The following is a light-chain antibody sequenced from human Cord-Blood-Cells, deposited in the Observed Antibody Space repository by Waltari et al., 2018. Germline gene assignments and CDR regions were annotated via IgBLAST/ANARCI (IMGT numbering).Light chain of an antibody. J-gene: IGKJ2*01. Sequence: DIQLTQSQSFLSASVGDRVTITCRASQGISSYLAWYQQKPGKAPKLLIYAASTLQSVVPSRFSGSGSGTEFTLTISSLQPEDFATYYCQQLNSYPYTFGQGTKLEIK. CDR2: AAS. CDR1: QGISSY. CDR3: QQLNSYPYT. V-gene: IGKV1-9*01.